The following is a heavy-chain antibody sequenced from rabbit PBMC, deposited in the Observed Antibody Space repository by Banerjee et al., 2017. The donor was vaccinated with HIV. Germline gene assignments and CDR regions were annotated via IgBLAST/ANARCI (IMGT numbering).Heavy chain of an antibody. CDR2: IFAGSSGNT. J-gene: IGHJ5*01. CDR3: AREDWYRYSYDDYGLDWLDL. CDR1: GFSFSSNYH. D-gene: IGHD2-1*01. Sequence: QEQLVESGGGLVQPEGSLTLTCTASGFSFSSNYHMCWVRQAPGKGLEWIACIFAGSSGNTYYANWAKGRFTISKTSSTTVTLQMTSLTAADTDTYFCAREDWYRYSYDDYGLDWLDLWGPGTLVTV. V-gene: IGHV1S45*01.